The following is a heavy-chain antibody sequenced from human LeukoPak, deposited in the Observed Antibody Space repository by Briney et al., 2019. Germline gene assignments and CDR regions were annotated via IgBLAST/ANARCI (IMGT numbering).Heavy chain of an antibody. J-gene: IGHJ6*02. CDR3: ARGVGVVVPAPYYGMDV. D-gene: IGHD2-2*01. CDR2: IYYSGST. CDR1: GGSISSYY. V-gene: IGHV4-59*01. Sequence: SETLSLTCSVSGGSISSYYWSWIRQPPGKGLEWIGYIYYSGSTNYNPSLKSRVTISVDTSKNQFSLKLSSVTAADTAVYYCARGVGVVVPAPYYGMDVWGQGTTVTVSS.